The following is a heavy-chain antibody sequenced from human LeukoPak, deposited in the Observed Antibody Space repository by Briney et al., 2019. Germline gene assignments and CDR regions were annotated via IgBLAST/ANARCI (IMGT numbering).Heavy chain of an antibody. V-gene: IGHV3-30*03. J-gene: IGHJ6*02. CDR2: ISYDGSNK. Sequence: GVSLRLSCAASGFTFSSYGMHWVRQAPGKGLEWVAVISYDGSNKYYADSVKGRFTISRDNSKNTLYLQMNSLRAEDTAVYYCAREPYYYGMDVWGQGTTVTVSS. CDR1: GFTFSSYG. CDR3: AREPYYYGMDV.